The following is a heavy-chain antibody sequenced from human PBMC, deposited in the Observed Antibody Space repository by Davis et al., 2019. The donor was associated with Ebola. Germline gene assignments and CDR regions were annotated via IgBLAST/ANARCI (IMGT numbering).Heavy chain of an antibody. Sequence: AASVKVSCKASGYTFTNYYMHWVRQAPGQGLEWMGMINPNDGRTIYAQKFKGRVTVTMDKSTTTVYMDLSSLRSEDTALYYCTTPGGQDSGYDVFDIWGQGTMVTVSS. D-gene: IGHD5-12*01. CDR1: GYTFTNYY. J-gene: IGHJ3*02. V-gene: IGHV1-46*03. CDR2: INPNDGRT. CDR3: TTPGGQDSGYDVFDI.